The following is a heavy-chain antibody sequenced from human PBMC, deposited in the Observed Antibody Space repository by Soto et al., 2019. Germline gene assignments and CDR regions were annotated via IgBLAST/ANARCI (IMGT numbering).Heavy chain of an antibody. J-gene: IGHJ4*02. Sequence: SETLSLTCAVYGGSFSGYYWSWIRQPPGKGLEWIGEINHSGSTNYNPSLKSRVTISVDTSKNQFSLKLSSVTAADTAVYYCARGQDTTSNSSGWHKQMGDFDYWGQGTLVTVSS. CDR1: GGSFSGYY. CDR3: ARGQDTTSNSSGWHKQMGDFDY. V-gene: IGHV4-34*01. CDR2: INHSGST. D-gene: IGHD6-19*01.